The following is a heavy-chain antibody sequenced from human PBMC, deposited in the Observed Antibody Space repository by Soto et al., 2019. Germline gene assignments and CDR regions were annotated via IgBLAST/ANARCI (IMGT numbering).Heavy chain of an antibody. Sequence: QVQLVQSGAEVKKPGASVKVSCKASGYTFTSYGISWVRQAPGQGLEWMGWISAYNGNTNYAQKLQGRVTMTTDTSTSTAYVELRSLRSDDTAVDYCARGGSAYSSGWYWVSDYWGQGTQVTVAS. J-gene: IGHJ4*02. D-gene: IGHD6-19*01. CDR2: ISAYNGNT. V-gene: IGHV1-18*04. CDR1: GYTFTSYG. CDR3: ARGGSAYSSGWYWVSDY.